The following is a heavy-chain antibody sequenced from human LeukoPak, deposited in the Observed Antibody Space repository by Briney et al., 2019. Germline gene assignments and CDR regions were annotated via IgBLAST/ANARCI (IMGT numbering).Heavy chain of an antibody. CDR3: AKKVVVGATSPYSDFQD. Sequence: GGSLRLSCAASGFTFSIYAMSWVRQAPGKGLEWVSSISGTSGNTYYAGSVKGRFSISRDNSKNTLYLQMNSLRAEDTALYYCAKKVVVGATSPYSDFQDWGQGTLVTVSS. V-gene: IGHV3-23*01. CDR1: GFTFSIYA. D-gene: IGHD1-26*01. J-gene: IGHJ1*01. CDR2: ISGTSGNT.